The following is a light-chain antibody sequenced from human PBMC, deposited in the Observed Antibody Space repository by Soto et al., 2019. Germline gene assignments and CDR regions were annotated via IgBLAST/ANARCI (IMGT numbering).Light chain of an antibody. CDR3: QQYHKLWS. Sequence: IALTQSPATVSVSPGDRVTLSCWASQNIYSNLGWYQQRPGQAPRLIIYRASARPTGIPARFSGSGSGTEFTHTISILQSEVFANYSCQQYHKLWSFGRGTKWEIK. V-gene: IGKV3-15*01. CDR2: RAS. J-gene: IGKJ1*01. CDR1: QNIYSN.